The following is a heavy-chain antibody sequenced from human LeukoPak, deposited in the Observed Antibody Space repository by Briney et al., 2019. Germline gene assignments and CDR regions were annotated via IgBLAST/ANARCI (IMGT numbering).Heavy chain of an antibody. J-gene: IGHJ4*02. D-gene: IGHD3-22*01. CDR2: IYSGGTT. V-gene: IGHV3-53*01. CDR1: GFTVSSSY. CDR3: AGDYYDSNGYFPRY. Sequence: GGSLRLSCAASGFTVSSSYMTWVRQAPGKGLEWVSVIYSGGTTFYADSVKGRFTLSRDNSKNTLYLQMNSLRAEDTAVYYCAGDYYDSNGYFPRYWGQGTLATVSS.